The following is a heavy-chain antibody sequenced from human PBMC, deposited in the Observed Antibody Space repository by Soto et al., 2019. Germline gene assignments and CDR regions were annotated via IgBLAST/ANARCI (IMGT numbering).Heavy chain of an antibody. CDR2: IKEDGIEI. CDR1: GLNVMSYW. D-gene: IGHD2-21*01. J-gene: IGHJ4*02. CDR3: ASHIGFDDVN. Sequence: GGSLRLSCAVSGLNVMSYWISWVRQAPGKGLEWVASIKEDGIEIYYLHSVRGRFSISRDRAGNAVQLGMNYLSAEEPGVYFCASHIGFDDVNWGQGTLVTVSS. V-gene: IGHV3-7*01.